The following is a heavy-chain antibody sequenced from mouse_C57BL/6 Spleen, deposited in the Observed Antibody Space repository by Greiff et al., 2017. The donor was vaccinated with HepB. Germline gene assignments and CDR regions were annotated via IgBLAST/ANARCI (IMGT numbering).Heavy chain of an antibody. Sequence: VQLQQSGPELVKPGASVKMSCKASGYTFTDYNMHWVKQSHGKSLEWIGYINPNNGGTSYNQKFKGKATLTVNKSSSTAYMELRSLTSEDSAVYYCARPPNWDVWYFDVWGTGTTVTVSS. CDR2: INPNNGGT. CDR3: ARPPNWDVWYFDV. CDR1: GYTFTDYN. V-gene: IGHV1-22*01. D-gene: IGHD4-1*01. J-gene: IGHJ1*03.